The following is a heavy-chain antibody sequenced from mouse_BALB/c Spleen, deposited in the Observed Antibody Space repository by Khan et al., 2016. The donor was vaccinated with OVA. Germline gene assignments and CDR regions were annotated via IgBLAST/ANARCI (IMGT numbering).Heavy chain of an antibody. J-gene: IGHJ3*01. CDR1: GFTFSTYA. V-gene: IGHV5-9-1*01. D-gene: IGHD2-1*01. Sequence: EVRLVESGGGLVKPGGSLKLSCAASGFTFSTYAMSWVRQTPEKRLEWVATISSDGDYTYFPDNVTGRFTISRDNAKNTLCLQMTSLRSEDTAMYCCARSPYGNFAYWGQGTLVTVSA. CDR2: ISSDGDYT. CDR3: ARSPYGNFAY.